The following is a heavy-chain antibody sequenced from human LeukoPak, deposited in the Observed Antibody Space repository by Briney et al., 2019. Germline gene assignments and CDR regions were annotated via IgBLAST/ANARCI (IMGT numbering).Heavy chain of an antibody. CDR2: IYYSGST. Sequence: SETLSLTCTVSGGSISSSSYYWGWIRQPPGKGLEWIGSIYYSGSTYYNPSLKSRVTISVDTSKNQFSLKLSSVTAADTAVYYCARTVGAKGNDAFDIWGQGTMVTVSS. J-gene: IGHJ3*02. D-gene: IGHD1-26*01. V-gene: IGHV4-39*07. CDR3: ARTVGAKGNDAFDI. CDR1: GGSISSSSYY.